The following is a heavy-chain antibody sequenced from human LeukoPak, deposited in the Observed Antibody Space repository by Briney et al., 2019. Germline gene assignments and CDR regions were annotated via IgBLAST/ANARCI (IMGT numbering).Heavy chain of an antibody. V-gene: IGHV4-38-2*01. Sequence: SETLSLTCAVSDFSIRSPYYWGWIRQPPGKGLEWIGSIYHSGTTSYNPSLKSRVTISVDTSKNQLSLKLRSVTAADTAVYYCARHYDYGQSMPFDYWGQGSLVTVSS. CDR1: DFSIRSPYY. D-gene: IGHD4-17*01. J-gene: IGHJ4*02. CDR2: IYHSGTT. CDR3: ARHYDYGQSMPFDY.